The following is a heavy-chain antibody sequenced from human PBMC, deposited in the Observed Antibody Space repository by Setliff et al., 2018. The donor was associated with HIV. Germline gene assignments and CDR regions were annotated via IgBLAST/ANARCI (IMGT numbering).Heavy chain of an antibody. V-gene: IGHV4-61*02. CDR1: GLSMSSGNYY. CDR2: IYASGGT. D-gene: IGHD3-9*01. J-gene: IGHJ3*02. CDR3: ARGGGYFHDNNAFDI. Sequence: KPSETLSLTCQVFGLSMSSGNYYWNWIRQPAGKGLEWIGRIYASGGTYYKSSLKSRVTISVDSSKNQFSLKLTSVTAADTAIYFCARGGGYFHDNNAFDIWGQGTVVTVSS.